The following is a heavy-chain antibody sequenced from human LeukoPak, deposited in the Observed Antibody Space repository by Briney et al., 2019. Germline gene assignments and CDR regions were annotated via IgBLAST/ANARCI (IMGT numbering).Heavy chain of an antibody. CDR1: GDSVSSNNGA. CDR2: TYYRSKWYN. V-gene: IGHV6-1*01. D-gene: IGHD3-9*01. Sequence: SQTLSLTCAISGDSVSSNNGAWNWIRQSPSRGLEWLGRTYYRSKWYNDYAESFISRITISPVTSKNQFSLRLYSVTPEDTAVYYCARDVGTTGWHTFDYWGQGTLVTVSS. CDR3: ARDVGTTGWHTFDY. J-gene: IGHJ4*02.